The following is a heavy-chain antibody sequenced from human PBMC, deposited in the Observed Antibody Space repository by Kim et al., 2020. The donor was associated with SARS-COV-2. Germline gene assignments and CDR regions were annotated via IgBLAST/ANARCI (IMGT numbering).Heavy chain of an antibody. CDR2: IYYSGST. CDR3: ARDKGATVTTSIRRYYYYGMDV. V-gene: IGHV4-31*03. Sequence: SETLSLTCTVSGGSISSGGYYWSWIRQHPGKGLEWIGYIYYSGSTYYNPSLKSRVTISVDTSKNQFSLKLSSVTAADTAVYYCARDKGATVTTSIRRYYYYGMDVWGQGTTVTVSS. CDR1: GGSISSGGYY. J-gene: IGHJ6*02. D-gene: IGHD4-17*01.